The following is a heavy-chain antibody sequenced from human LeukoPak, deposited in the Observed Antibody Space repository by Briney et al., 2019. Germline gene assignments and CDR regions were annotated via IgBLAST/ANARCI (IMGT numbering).Heavy chain of an antibody. V-gene: IGHV4-34*01. CDR1: GGSFSGYY. D-gene: IGHD3-3*01. J-gene: IGHJ6*02. CDR3: ARGYYDFWSGYYYYYYGMDV. Sequence: SETLSLTCAVYGGSFSGYYWSWIRQPPGKGLEWIGEINHSGSTNYNPSLKSRVTISVDTSKNQLSLKLSSVTAADTAVYYCARGYYDFWSGYYYYYYGMDVWGQGTTVTVSS. CDR2: INHSGST.